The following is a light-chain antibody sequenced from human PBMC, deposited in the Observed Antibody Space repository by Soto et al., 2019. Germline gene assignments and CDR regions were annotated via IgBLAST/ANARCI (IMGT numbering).Light chain of an antibody. Sequence: DIQMTQSQSSLSASVGDRVTITCRASQSISSHLNWYQQKPGKAPKLLIYAASSLQSGVPARFSGSGSGTDFTLNISSLEPKDFAIYYCQQRSSWPGRFGQGAKVDIK. J-gene: IGKJ1*01. CDR3: QQRSSWPGR. CDR2: AAS. CDR1: QSISSH. V-gene: IGKV1-39*01.